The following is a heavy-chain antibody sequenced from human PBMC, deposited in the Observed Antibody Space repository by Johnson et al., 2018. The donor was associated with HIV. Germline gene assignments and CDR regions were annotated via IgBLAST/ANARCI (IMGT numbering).Heavy chain of an antibody. V-gene: IGHV3-64*01. CDR3: ASGRGNAFDI. D-gene: IGHD2-15*01. CDR1: GFTFDDYG. CDR2: ISSDGRTT. Sequence: VQLVESGGGVVRPGGSLRLSCAASGFTFDDYGMTWVLQAPGKGLEYVSGISSDGRTTYYANSVKGRLTISRDNSKNTLYLQMNSLRAEDTAVYYCASGRGNAFDIWGLGTMVTVSS. J-gene: IGHJ3*02.